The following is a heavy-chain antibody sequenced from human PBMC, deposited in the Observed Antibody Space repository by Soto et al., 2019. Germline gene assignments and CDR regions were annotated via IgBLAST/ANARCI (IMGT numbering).Heavy chain of an antibody. J-gene: IGHJ4*02. CDR2: IHDSGST. CDR3: ARAPYYDTSAFFDY. Sequence: SETLSLTCAVSGGSISGGGYFWSWIRHPPGKGLEWIGYIHDSGSTYYNPSLKSRVTISVDRSKNQFSVKLSSVTAADTAVYYCARAPYYDTSAFFDYWGQGTLVTVSS. V-gene: IGHV4-30-2*01. CDR1: GGSISGGGYF. D-gene: IGHD3-22*01.